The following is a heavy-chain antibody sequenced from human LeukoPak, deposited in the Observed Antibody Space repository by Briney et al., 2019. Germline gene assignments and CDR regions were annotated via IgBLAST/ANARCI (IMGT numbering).Heavy chain of an antibody. D-gene: IGHD2-21*01. V-gene: IGHV3-30*18. J-gene: IGHJ4*02. Sequence: PGGSLRLSCAASGFTFSSYWMNWARQAPGKGLEWVAVISYDGSNEYYADSVKGRFTISRDNSENTLYLQMSSLRAEDTAVYYCAKEFNRGLPDYWGQGTLVTVPS. CDR2: ISYDGSNE. CDR1: GFTFSSYW. CDR3: AKEFNRGLPDY.